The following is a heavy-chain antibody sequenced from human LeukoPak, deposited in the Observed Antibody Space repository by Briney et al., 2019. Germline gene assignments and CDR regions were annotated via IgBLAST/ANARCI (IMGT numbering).Heavy chain of an antibody. CDR1: GFSFSTYW. D-gene: IGHD5-18*01. Sequence: GGSLRLSCAASGFSFSTYWMNWVRQPPGKGLEWVANIMRDGSEKYYVDSVKGRFTISRDNAKNSLYLQMNSLRAEDTAVYYCARDPSRGYSYGYADYWGPGSLVIVS. CDR2: IMRDGSEK. J-gene: IGHJ4*02. V-gene: IGHV3-7*01. CDR3: ARDPSRGYSYGYADY.